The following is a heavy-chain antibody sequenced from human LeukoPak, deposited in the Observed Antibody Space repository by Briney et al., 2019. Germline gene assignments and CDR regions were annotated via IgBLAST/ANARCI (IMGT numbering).Heavy chain of an antibody. D-gene: IGHD1-26*01. J-gene: IGHJ2*01. V-gene: IGHV4-4*09. Sequence: SETLSLTCAVSGASITSYYWTWIRQPPGKGLEWIGYIYSSANRDLNPSLKSRVTISVDASKRQVSLKLFSVTASDTALYYCARSLFGGGGGATSWYFDLWARATLVIVSS. CDR1: GASITSYY. CDR2: IYSSANR. CDR3: ARSLFGGGGGATSWYFDL.